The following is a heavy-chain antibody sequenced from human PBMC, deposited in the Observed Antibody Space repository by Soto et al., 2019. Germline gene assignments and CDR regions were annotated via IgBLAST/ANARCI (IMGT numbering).Heavy chain of an antibody. CDR2: ISGSGGST. CDR3: ANSFDILTGYYPDFDY. J-gene: IGHJ4*02. V-gene: IGHV3-23*01. Sequence: PGGSLRLCCAASGFTFSSYAMSWVRQAPGKGLGWVSAISGSGGSTYYADSVKGRFTISRDNSKNTLYLQMNSLRAEDTAVYYCANSFDILTGYYPDFDYWGQGTLVTVSS. D-gene: IGHD3-9*01. CDR1: GFTFSSYA.